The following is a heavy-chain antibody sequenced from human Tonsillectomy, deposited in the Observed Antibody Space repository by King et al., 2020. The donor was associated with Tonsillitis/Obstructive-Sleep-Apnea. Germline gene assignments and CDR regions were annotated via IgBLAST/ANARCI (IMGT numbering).Heavy chain of an antibody. Sequence: QLQESGPGLVKPSETLSLTCTVSGGSISSYYWSWIRQPPGKGLEWIGYIYYSGSTNYNPSLKSRVTISVDTSKNQFSLKLSSVTAADTAVYYCARGRRCYDSSSYYLVYYYYYMDVWGKGTTVTVSS. J-gene: IGHJ6*03. CDR1: GGSISSYY. D-gene: IGHD3-22*01. CDR2: IYYSGST. CDR3: ARGRRCYDSSSYYLVYYYYYMDV. V-gene: IGHV4-59*01.